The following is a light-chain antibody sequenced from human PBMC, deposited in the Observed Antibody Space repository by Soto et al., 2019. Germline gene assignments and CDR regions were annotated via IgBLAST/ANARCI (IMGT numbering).Light chain of an antibody. CDR1: QSVRTK. J-gene: IGKJ5*01. Sequence: EVVRPQSPATLSVSPGEGATLSCRASQSVRTKLAWYQQKAGQAPRLLIYGASTRASGVSDRFSGSGSGTEYTLTISRLQSEDFAVYYCQQYDTWPSITFGQGTRLEIK. V-gene: IGKV3-15*01. CDR3: QQYDTWPSIT. CDR2: GAS.